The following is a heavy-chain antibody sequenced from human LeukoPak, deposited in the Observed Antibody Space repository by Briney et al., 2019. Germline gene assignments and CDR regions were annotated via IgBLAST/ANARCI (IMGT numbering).Heavy chain of an antibody. Sequence: SETLSLTCAVSGGSISSGGYSWSWIRQPPGKGLEWIGYIYHSGSTYYNPSLKSRVTISVDTSKNQFSLKLSSVTAADTAVYYCARITIFGVIMVDPWGQGTPVTVSS. CDR2: IYHSGST. CDR3: ARITIFGVIMVDP. CDR1: GGSISSGGYS. J-gene: IGHJ5*02. V-gene: IGHV4-30-2*01. D-gene: IGHD3-3*01.